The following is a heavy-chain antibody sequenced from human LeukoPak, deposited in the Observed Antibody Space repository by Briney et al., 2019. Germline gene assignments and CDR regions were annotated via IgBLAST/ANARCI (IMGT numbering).Heavy chain of an antibody. CDR1: AFTFSSYA. Sequence: PGGSLRLSCAASAFTFSSYAMSWVRPAPGKGLEWVSGISGSRGTTYYADSAKGPLTIARDNSKNTLYLQMNSLRADDTAVYYCAKERTGGWPFDYWGQGTLVTVSS. CDR2: ISGSRGTT. J-gene: IGHJ4*02. CDR3: AKERTGGWPFDY. V-gene: IGHV3-23*01. D-gene: IGHD6-19*01.